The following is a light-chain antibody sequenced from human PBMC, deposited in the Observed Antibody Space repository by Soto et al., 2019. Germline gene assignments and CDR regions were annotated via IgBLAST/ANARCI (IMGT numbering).Light chain of an antibody. J-gene: IGKJ4*01. Sequence: DIQMTQSPSSLSASVGDRVTITCRASQSISGYLNWYQQKPGKAPKVLISGASTLHNGVPSRFSGRVSGTDFTLTISSLQPEDVATYYCQQSLSTLLTFGGGTKVEIK. V-gene: IGKV1-39*01. CDR3: QQSLSTLLT. CDR2: GAS. CDR1: QSISGY.